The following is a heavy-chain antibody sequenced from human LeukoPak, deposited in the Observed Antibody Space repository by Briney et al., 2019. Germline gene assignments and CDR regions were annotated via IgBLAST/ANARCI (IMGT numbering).Heavy chain of an antibody. D-gene: IGHD5-12*01. CDR3: ARGDDYSGYEPFDY. CDR2: IIPIFGTA. CDR1: GGTFSSYA. Sequence: GASVKVSCKASGGTFSSYAISWVRQAPGQGLEWMGGIIPIFGTANYAQKFQGRVTITADESTSTAYMELSSLRSEDTAVYYCARGDDYSGYEPFDYWGQGTLVTVSS. V-gene: IGHV1-69*13. J-gene: IGHJ4*02.